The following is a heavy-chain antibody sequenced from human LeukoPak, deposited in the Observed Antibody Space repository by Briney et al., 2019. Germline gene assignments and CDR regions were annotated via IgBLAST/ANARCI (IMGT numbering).Heavy chain of an antibody. D-gene: IGHD6-13*01. CDR3: ARDRGRGSSSWYVDY. CDR1: GGSISSYY. V-gene: IGHV4-59*12. CDR2: IYYSGST. J-gene: IGHJ4*02. Sequence: SETLSLTCTVSGGSISSYYWSWIRQPPGKGLEWIGYIYYSGSTNYNPSLKSRVTMSVDTSRNQFSLKLSSVTAADTAVYYCARDRGRGSSSWYVDYWGQGTLVTVSS.